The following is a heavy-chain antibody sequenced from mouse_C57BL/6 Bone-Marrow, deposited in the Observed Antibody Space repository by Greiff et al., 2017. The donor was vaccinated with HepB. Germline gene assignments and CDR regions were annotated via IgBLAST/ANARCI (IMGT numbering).Heavy chain of an antibody. CDR2: IDPSDSYT. Sequence: VQLPQPGAELVMPGASVKLSCKASGYTFTSYWMHWVKQRPGQGLEWIGEIDPSDSYTNYNQKFKGKSTLTVDKSSSTAYMQLSSLTSEDSAVYYCAREGQLRLSFAYWGQGTLVTVSA. V-gene: IGHV1-69*01. CDR3: AREGQLRLSFAY. J-gene: IGHJ3*01. CDR1: GYTFTSYW. D-gene: IGHD3-2*02.